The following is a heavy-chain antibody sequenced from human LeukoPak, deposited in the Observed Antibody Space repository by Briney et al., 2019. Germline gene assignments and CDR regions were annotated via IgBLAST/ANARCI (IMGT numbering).Heavy chain of an antibody. D-gene: IGHD2-15*01. J-gene: IGHJ4*02. CDR2: IYYSGST. CDR3: ARSAPYCSGGSCYHY. CDR1: GGSISSYY. Sequence: SETLSLTCTVSGGSISSYYWSWIRQPPGKGLEWIGDIYYSGSTNYNPSLKSRVTISVDTSKNQFSLKLSSVTAAGTAVYYCARSAPYCSGGSCYHYWGQGTLVTVSS. V-gene: IGHV4-59*01.